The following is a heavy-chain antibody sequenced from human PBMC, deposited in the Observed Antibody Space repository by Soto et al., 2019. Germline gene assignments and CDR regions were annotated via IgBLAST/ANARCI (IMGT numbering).Heavy chain of an antibody. V-gene: IGHV4-61*01. J-gene: IGHJ4*02. Sequence: SEALSLPCNVSVGSIHSDNYDWTWFLQPPGKGLEWIGNIHNSGTTNYNPSLQNRVTISIDTSKNQYSLKLTSVTAADAALYYCARDIRGFSRALDYWGRGTPVTVSS. D-gene: IGHD5-18*01. CDR3: ARDIRGFSRALDY. CDR2: IHNSGTT. CDR1: VGSIHSDNYD.